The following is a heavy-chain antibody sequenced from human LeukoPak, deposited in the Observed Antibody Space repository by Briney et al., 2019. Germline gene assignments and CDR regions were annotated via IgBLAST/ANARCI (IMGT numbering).Heavy chain of an antibody. CDR1: GGSISIYY. Sequence: SETLSLTCTVSGGSISIYYWSWVRQPPGKVREWMGYIYTIGCTNYNPSLKSQVTISVDTSKNPFSLKLSSVTAADTAVYYCARMALYYDFWSPNPGGMDVWGKGTTVTVSS. V-gene: IGHV4-4*09. CDR3: ARMALYYDFWSPNPGGMDV. J-gene: IGHJ6*04. D-gene: IGHD3-3*01. CDR2: IYTIGCT.